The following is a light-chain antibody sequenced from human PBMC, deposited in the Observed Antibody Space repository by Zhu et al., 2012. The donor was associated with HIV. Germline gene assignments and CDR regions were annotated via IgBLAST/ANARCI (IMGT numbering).Light chain of an antibody. Sequence: AIRMTQSPSSLSASTGDRVTITCRASQGLNNNLAWYHQKPGKAPKLLIYGASVLQSGVPSRFSGSGSGTEFTLTISSLQPEDFATYFCQHLTLYPTFGGGSKVEIK. V-gene: IGKV1-8*01. CDR1: QGLNNN. J-gene: IGKJ4*01. CDR2: GAS. CDR3: QHLTLYPT.